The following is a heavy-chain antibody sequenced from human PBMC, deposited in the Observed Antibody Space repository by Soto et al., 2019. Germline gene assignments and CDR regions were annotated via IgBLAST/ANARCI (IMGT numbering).Heavy chain of an antibody. CDR3: ARIKKIAVAGGWYYFDY. J-gene: IGHJ4*02. Sequence: PSETLSLTCTVSGGSISSYYWSWIRQPPGKGLEWIGYIYYSGSTNYNPSLKSRVTISVDTSKNQFSLKLSSVTAADTAVYYCARIKKIAVAGGWYYFDYWGQGTLVTVSS. CDR2: IYYSGST. CDR1: GGSISSYY. D-gene: IGHD6-19*01. V-gene: IGHV4-59*01.